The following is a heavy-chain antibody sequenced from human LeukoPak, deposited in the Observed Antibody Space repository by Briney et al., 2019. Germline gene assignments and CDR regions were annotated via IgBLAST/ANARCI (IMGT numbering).Heavy chain of an antibody. V-gene: IGHV3-7*01. CDR3: VGPYRSCPPFDY. D-gene: IGHD6-19*01. Sequence: PGGSLRLSCAASGFTFNNYWMTWVRQAPGKGLEWVANIKPDGSEKYYVDSVKGRFTISRDNAENSLYLQMNSLRVEDTAIYYCVGPYRSCPPFDYWGHGTLVTVSS. CDR1: GFTFNNYW. J-gene: IGHJ4*01. CDR2: IKPDGSEK.